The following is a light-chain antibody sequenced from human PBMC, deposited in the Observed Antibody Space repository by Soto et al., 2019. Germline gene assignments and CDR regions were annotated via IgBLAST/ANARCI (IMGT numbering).Light chain of an antibody. V-gene: IGLV2-14*01. CDR3: SSYTSSSLYV. CDR1: SSDVGFYNY. CDR2: EVI. Sequence: QSVLTQPRSVSGSPGQSVTISCTGTSSDVGFYNYVSWYQQHPGKAPKLIIYEVINRPSGVSNRFSGSKSGNTASLTISGLQAEDEADYYCSSYTSSSLYVFGTGTKVTVL. J-gene: IGLJ1*01.